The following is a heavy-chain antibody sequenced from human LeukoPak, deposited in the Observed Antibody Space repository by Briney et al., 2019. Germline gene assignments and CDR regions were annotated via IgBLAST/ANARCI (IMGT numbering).Heavy chain of an antibody. Sequence: SQTLSLTCAISGDSVSSNSAAWHWIRQSPSRGLEWLGRTYYRSKWYNDYAVSVESRITINPDTSKNQFSLQLNSVTPEDTAVYYCARGTVVTPEYFQHWGQGTLVTVSS. J-gene: IGHJ1*01. CDR2: TYYRSKWYN. CDR1: GDSVSSNSAA. D-gene: IGHD4-23*01. V-gene: IGHV6-1*01. CDR3: ARGTVVTPEYFQH.